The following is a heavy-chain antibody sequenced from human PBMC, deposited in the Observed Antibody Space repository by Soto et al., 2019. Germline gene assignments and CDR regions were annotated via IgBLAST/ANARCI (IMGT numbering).Heavy chain of an antibody. J-gene: IGHJ4*02. CDR3: ARVRYARSGFDH. CDR2: ISHSGIT. V-gene: IGHV4-4*02. CDR1: GDSISRSHW. D-gene: IGHD3-22*01. Sequence: QVQLQESGPGLVRPSGALSVTCAVSGDSISRSHWWSWVRQSPGKGLEWIGEISHSGITNYNPSLKSRVTISGDKSKNQLSLNLTSVTAADTAVYYCARVRYARSGFDHWGQGTLVFVSS.